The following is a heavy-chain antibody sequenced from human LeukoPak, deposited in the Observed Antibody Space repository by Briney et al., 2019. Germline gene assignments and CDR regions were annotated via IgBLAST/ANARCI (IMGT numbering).Heavy chain of an antibody. J-gene: IGHJ4*02. V-gene: IGHV1-8*01. D-gene: IGHD5-18*01. CDR1: GYTFTSYD. CDR3: ARGGVIMVTDY. Sequence: ASVKVSCKASGYTFTSYDINLVRQATGQGHEWMGWMNPNSGNTGYAQKFQSRVTMTRNTSISTAYMELSSLRSEDTAVYYCARGGVIMVTDYWGQGTLVTVSS. CDR2: MNPNSGNT.